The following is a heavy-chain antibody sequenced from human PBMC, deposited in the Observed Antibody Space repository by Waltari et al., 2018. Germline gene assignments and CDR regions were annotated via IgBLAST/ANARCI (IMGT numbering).Heavy chain of an antibody. V-gene: IGHV3-23*01. D-gene: IGHD2-21*01. Sequence: EVQLLESGGGLVQPGGSLRLSCAASGFTFSSYAMSWVRQAPGKGLEWVSAISGSGGSTYYADSGKGRFTISRDNSKNTLYLQMNSLRAEDTAVYYCAKGTNMVITHSYFDCWGQGILVTVSS. CDR3: AKGTNMVITHSYFDC. CDR2: ISGSGGST. J-gene: IGHJ4*02. CDR1: GFTFSSYA.